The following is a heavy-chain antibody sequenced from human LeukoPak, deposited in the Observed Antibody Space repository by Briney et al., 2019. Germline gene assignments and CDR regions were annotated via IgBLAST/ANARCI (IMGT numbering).Heavy chain of an antibody. V-gene: IGHV6-1*01. CDR3: ARRLTQYDCFDP. CDR2: TYYRSTWYN. CDR1: GDSVSSNSVT. Sequence: SQTLSLTCAISGDSVSSNSVTWNWIRQSPSRGLEWLGRTYYRSTWYNDYAVSVRGRITVNPDTSKNQFSLHLNSVTPEDTAVYCCARRLTQYDCFDPWGQGILVTVSS. J-gene: IGHJ5*02. D-gene: IGHD2-2*01.